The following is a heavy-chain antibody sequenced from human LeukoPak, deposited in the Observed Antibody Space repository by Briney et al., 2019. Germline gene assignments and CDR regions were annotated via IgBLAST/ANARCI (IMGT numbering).Heavy chain of an antibody. CDR1: GYTFTNFA. CDR3: ARVEGGYCSSTSCYRGWEGNYYFDY. Sequence: ASVKVSCKASGYTFTNFAINWVRQAPGQGLEWMGWISAYNGNANYAQKLQGRVTMTTDTSTSTAYMELRSLRSDDTAVYYCARVEGGYCSSTSCYRGWEGNYYFDYWGQGTLVTVSS. J-gene: IGHJ4*02. V-gene: IGHV1-18*01. D-gene: IGHD2-2*02. CDR2: ISAYNGNA.